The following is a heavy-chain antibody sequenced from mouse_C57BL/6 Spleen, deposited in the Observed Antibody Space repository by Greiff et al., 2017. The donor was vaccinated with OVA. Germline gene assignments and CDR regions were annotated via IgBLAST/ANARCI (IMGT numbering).Heavy chain of an antibody. Sequence: QVQLQQPGAELVRPGSSVKLSCKASGYTFTSYWMHWVKQRPIQGLEWIGNIDPSDSETHYNQKFKDKATLTVDKSSSTAYMQLSSLTSEDSAVYYCARLDERGDYAMDYWGQGTSVTVSS. CDR1: GYTFTSYW. CDR3: ARLDERGDYAMDY. J-gene: IGHJ4*01. V-gene: IGHV1-52*01. CDR2: IDPSDSET.